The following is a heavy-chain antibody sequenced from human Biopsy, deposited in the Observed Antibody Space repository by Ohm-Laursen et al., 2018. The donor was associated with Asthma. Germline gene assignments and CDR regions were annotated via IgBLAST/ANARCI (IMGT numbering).Heavy chain of an antibody. CDR2: INSVFGTT. CDR1: GGTFNTYV. V-gene: IGHV1-69*13. Sequence: ASVKVSCKSLGGTFNTYVIGWVRQAPGQGLEWMGGINSVFGTTTYPQKFQDRVTITADDSTSTVCMELSSLRSEDMAVYYCARKAVSCISRTCYSLDFWGQGTLVTVSS. J-gene: IGHJ4*02. D-gene: IGHD2-2*01. CDR3: ARKAVSCISRTCYSLDF.